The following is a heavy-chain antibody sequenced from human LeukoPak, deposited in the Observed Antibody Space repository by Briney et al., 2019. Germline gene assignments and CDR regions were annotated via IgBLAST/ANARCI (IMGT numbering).Heavy chain of an antibody. Sequence: ETPFLTCTGSGGSISCYYWSLIRQPPGKGLGVIWFFQHSWRTNQNPSLKSRVTISVDTSKNQFSLKLSSVTAADTAVYYCARLGGYSYGYVSGPAPTSYYYYGMDVWGQGTTVTVSS. CDR1: GGSISCYY. J-gene: IGHJ6*02. CDR2: FQHSWRT. CDR3: ARLGGYSYGYVSGPAPTSYYYYGMDV. V-gene: IGHV4-59*01. D-gene: IGHD5-18*01.